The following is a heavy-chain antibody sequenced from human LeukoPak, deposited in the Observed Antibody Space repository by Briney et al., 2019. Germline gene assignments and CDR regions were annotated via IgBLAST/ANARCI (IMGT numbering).Heavy chain of an antibody. J-gene: IGHJ4*02. D-gene: IGHD6-13*01. CDR2: IYYSGST. V-gene: IGHV4-34*01. Sequence: ASETLSLTCAVYGGSFSGYYWTWIRQPPGKGLEWIGSIYYSGSTYYNAPLKSRVTISVDTSKNQFSLKVRSVTAADTAVYYCARVRAAAVPYYFDYWGQGTLVTVSS. CDR3: ARVRAAAVPYYFDY. CDR1: GGSFSGYY.